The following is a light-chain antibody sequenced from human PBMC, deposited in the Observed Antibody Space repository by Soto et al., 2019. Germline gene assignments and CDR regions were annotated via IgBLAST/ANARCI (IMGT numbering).Light chain of an antibody. CDR1: SSDVGGYDF. J-gene: IGLJ1*01. CDR3: SSYAGSNNPYV. CDR2: EVT. V-gene: IGLV2-8*01. Sequence: QSALTQPRSVSGSPGQSVTISCTGTSSDVGGYDFVSWYQQRPGKAPQLMIYEVTKRPLGVPDRFSGSKSGNTASLTVSGLQAEDEADYYCSSYAGSNNPYVFGTGTKLTVL.